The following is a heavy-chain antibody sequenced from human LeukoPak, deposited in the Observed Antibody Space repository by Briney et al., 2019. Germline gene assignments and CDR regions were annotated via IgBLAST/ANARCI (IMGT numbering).Heavy chain of an antibody. CDR1: GFTFSSYA. J-gene: IGHJ1*01. D-gene: IGHD6-13*01. Sequence: GGSLRLSCAASGFTFSSYAMSWVRQAPGKGLEWVSAISGSGGSTYYAGSVKGRFTIPRDNSKNTLYLQMNSLRAEDTAVYYCAKVLGIASEYFQHWGQGTLVTVSS. CDR3: AKVLGIASEYFQH. V-gene: IGHV3-23*01. CDR2: ISGSGGST.